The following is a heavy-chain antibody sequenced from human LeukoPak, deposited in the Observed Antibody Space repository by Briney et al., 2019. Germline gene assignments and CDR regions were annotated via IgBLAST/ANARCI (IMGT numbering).Heavy chain of an antibody. CDR2: IHYSGST. J-gene: IGHJ4*02. D-gene: IGHD1-26*01. CDR3: ARAEWELPAD. Sequence: PSETLSLTCTVSGGSIGSSRYYWGWIRQPPGKGLEWIGSIHYSGSTYYNPSLKSRVTVSVDTSENQFSLKLSSVTAADTAVYYCARAEWELPADWGQGTLVTVSS. V-gene: IGHV4-39*07. CDR1: GGSIGSSRYY.